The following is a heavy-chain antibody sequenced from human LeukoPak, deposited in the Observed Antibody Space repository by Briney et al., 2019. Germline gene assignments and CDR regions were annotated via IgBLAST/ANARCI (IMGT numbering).Heavy chain of an antibody. J-gene: IGHJ6*03. CDR3: ARVGDTAMVTNYYYYYMDV. CDR1: GFTFSNTW. V-gene: IGHV3-15*01. Sequence: GGSLRLSCAASGFTFSNTWMSWVRQAPGKGLEWVGRIKSKTDGGTTDYAAPVKGRFTISRDDSKNTLYLQMNSLKTEDTAVYYCARVGDTAMVTNYYYYYMDVWGKGTTVTVSS. D-gene: IGHD5-18*01. CDR2: IKSKTDGGTT.